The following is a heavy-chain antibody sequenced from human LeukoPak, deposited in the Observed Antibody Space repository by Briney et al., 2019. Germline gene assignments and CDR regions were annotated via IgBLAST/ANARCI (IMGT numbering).Heavy chain of an antibody. Sequence: GASVKVSYKASGYTFTSYGISWVRQAPGQGLEWMGWISAYNGNTNYAQKLQGRVTMTTDTSTSTAYMELRSLRSDDTAVYYCARDAYYYGSGSFHYFDYWGQGTLVTVSS. D-gene: IGHD3-10*01. CDR3: ARDAYYYGSGSFHYFDY. V-gene: IGHV1-18*01. J-gene: IGHJ4*02. CDR2: ISAYNGNT. CDR1: GYTFTSYG.